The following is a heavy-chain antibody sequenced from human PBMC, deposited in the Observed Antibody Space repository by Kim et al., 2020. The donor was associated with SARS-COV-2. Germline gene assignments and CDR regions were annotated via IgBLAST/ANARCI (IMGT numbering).Heavy chain of an antibody. CDR1: GGSISSYY. J-gene: IGHJ5*02. D-gene: IGHD6-13*01. CDR3: AREGNGYSRSNWFDP. Sequence: SETLSLTCTVSGGSISSYYWSWIRQPPGKGLEWIGYIYYSGSTNYNPSLKSRVTISVDTSKNQFSLKLSSVTAADTAVYYCAREGNGYSRSNWFDPWGQGTLVTVSS. V-gene: IGHV4-59*13. CDR2: IYYSGST.